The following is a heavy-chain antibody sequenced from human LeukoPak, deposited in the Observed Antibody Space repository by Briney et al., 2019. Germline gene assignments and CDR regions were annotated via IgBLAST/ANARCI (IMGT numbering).Heavy chain of an antibody. CDR2: IYYSGST. CDR1: GGSISDYY. Sequence: SETLSLTCTVSGGSISDYYWSWIRQPPGKGLEWIGYIYYSGSTNYNPSLKSRVTMSVDTSKNQFSLKLSSVTAADTAVYYRARDRADRDAFDIWGQGTMVTVSS. D-gene: IGHD3-10*01. V-gene: IGHV4-59*12. J-gene: IGHJ3*02. CDR3: ARDRADRDAFDI.